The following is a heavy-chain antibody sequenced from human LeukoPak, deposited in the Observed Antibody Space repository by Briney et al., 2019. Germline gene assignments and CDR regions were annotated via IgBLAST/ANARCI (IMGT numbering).Heavy chain of an antibody. CDR2: IRVSNGNT. CDR3: ARDGDPYLRYNWFDP. J-gene: IGHJ5*02. CDR1: GYIFNNYG. Sequence: ASVKVSCKASGYIFNNYGISWVRQAPGQGLEWMGWIRVSNGNTNYAQRFQGRVTMTADTSTSTAYMELRSLRSEDTAVYYCARDGDPYLRYNWFDPWGQGTLVTVSS. V-gene: IGHV1-18*01. D-gene: IGHD7-27*01.